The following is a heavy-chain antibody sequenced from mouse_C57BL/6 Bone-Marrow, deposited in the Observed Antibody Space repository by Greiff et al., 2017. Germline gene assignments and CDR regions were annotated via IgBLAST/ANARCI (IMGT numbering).Heavy chain of an antibody. CDR2: IDPSDSYT. V-gene: IGHV1-69*01. J-gene: IGHJ2*01. Sequence: VQLQQSGAELVMPGASVKLSCTASGYTFTSYWMHWVKQRPGQGLEWIGEIDPSDSYTNYTQKFKGKSTLTVDKSSSTAYMQLSSLTSEDSAVYYCARWGGHYFDYWGQGTTLTVSS. CDR1: GYTFTSYW. CDR3: ARWGGHYFDY.